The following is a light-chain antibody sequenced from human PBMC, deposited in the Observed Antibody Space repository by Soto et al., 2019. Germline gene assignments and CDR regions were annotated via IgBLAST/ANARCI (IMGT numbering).Light chain of an antibody. CDR1: QSVSSN. J-gene: IGKJ2*01. CDR2: AAS. V-gene: IGKV3-15*01. Sequence: EIVMTQSPVTLSVSPGERVTLSCRASQSVSSNLAWYQQKPGQAPRLLIYAASTRATGIPARFSGSGSGTEFTLAISSLQSEDFAVYYCQQYINWPPMFTFGQGTKLEIK. CDR3: QQYINWPPMFT.